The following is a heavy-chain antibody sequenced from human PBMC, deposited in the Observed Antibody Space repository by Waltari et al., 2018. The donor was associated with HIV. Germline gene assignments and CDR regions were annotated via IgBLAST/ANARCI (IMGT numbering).Heavy chain of an antibody. D-gene: IGHD2-2*01. CDR1: GFMFSGYA. V-gene: IGHV3-23*01. CDR3: AKGDCNSPSCPFDF. Sequence: EVQLLESGGGLIEPGGSLRLSCVGSGFMFSGYAMSWVRQAPGKGLEWVSGISGSGNSTYYAGSVKGRFIISRDNSKNTVFLQMNSLRAEDTAVYYCAKGDCNSPSCPFDFWGQVTLVTVSS. CDR2: ISGSGNST. J-gene: IGHJ4*02.